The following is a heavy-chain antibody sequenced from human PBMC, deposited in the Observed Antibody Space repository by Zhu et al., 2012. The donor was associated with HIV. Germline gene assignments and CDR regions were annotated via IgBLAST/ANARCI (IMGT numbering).Heavy chain of an antibody. CDR3: ARGVPYYDTRALSFDI. Sequence: QVQLQESGSGLVKPSQTLSLTCAVSGGSISSGGYSWSWIRQPPGKGLGWIGYIYHSGSTYYNPSLKSRVTISVDRSKNQFSLKLSSVTAADTAVYYCARGVPYYDTRALSFDIWGQGTMVTVSS. CDR1: GGSISSGGYS. V-gene: IGHV4-30-2*01. D-gene: IGHD3-22*01. J-gene: IGHJ3*02. CDR2: IYHSGST.